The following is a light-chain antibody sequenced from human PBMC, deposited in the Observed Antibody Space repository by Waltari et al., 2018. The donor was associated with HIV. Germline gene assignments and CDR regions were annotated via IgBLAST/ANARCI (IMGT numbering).Light chain of an antibody. CDR2: GAS. CDR3: QQYNNWPRT. Sequence: EIVMTPSPATLSVSPGERATLSCRASQSVSSNLAWYQQKPGPAPRLLIYGASTRATGIPARFSGSGSGTEFTLTISSLQSEDFAVYYCQQYNNWPRTFGQGTKVEIK. J-gene: IGKJ1*01. CDR1: QSVSSN. V-gene: IGKV3-15*01.